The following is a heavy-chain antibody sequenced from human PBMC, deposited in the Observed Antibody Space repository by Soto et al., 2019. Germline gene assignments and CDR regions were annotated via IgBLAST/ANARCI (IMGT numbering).Heavy chain of an antibody. D-gene: IGHD3-10*01. V-gene: IGHV1-69*08. CDR2: IIPILGIA. CDR3: AREEYYYGSGAFFDY. CDR1: GGTFSSYT. J-gene: IGHJ4*02. Sequence: QVQLVQSGAEVKKPGSSVKVSCKASGGTFSSYTISWVRQAPGQGLEWMGRIIPILGIANYAQKFQGRVTSIADKSTSTAYMELSSLRSEDTAVYYCAREEYYYGSGAFFDYWGQGPLVTVSS.